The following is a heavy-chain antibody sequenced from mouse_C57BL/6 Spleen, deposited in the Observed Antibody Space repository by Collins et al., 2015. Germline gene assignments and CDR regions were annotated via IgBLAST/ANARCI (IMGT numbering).Heavy chain of an antibody. J-gene: IGHJ4*01. CDR2: FHPYNDDT. D-gene: IGHD2-5*01. CDR1: GYTFTSYP. Sequence: QVQLQQSGAELVRPGASVKMSCKASGYTFTSYPIEWMKKNHGESLEWIGDFHPYNDDTNYNEKFKVKATLTVERSSSTVYLELSRLTSDDSAVYYCARGSNYDYAMDYWGRGTSVTVSS. CDR3: ARGSNYDYAMDY. V-gene: IGHV1-47*01.